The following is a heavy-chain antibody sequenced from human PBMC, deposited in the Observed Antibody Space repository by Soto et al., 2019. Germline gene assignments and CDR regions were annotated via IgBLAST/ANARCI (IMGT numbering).Heavy chain of an antibody. CDR1: GAYINDLS. CDR3: ARESGENWTYEAH. V-gene: IGHV4-4*07. CDR2: IHINGVV. Sequence: QVQQQESGPGLVKPSDTLSLICRVSGAYINDLSWSWIRQPAGTGLEWIGRIHINGVVQYSPSFRGRVTMSIDTSTNHFSLNLQSATAADTAVYYCARESGENWTYEAHWGQGTLVTVSS. J-gene: IGHJ1*01. D-gene: IGHD1-7*01.